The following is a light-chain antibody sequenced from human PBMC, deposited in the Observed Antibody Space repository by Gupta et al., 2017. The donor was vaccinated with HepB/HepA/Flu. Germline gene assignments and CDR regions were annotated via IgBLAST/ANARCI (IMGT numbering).Light chain of an antibody. V-gene: IGLV1-44*01. CDR2: SNK. Sequence: GQRVTISCSGSSSNIGSNTVNWYQQLPGTAPKLLIYSNKQRPSGVPDRFSGSKYGTSASLAISGLQPEDEADYYCAAWDDSLNGMVFGGGTKLTVL. CDR3: AAWDDSLNGMV. CDR1: SSNIGSNT. J-gene: IGLJ2*01.